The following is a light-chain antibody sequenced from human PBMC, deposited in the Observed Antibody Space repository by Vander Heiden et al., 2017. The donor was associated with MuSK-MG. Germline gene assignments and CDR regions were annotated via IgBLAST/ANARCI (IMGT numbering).Light chain of an antibody. V-gene: IGLV6-57*01. Sequence: NFMLTQPHSVSESPGQTVTISFTRSSGSIASNYVKWYQQRPGSSPTTVIYEDNQRPSGVPDRFSGSIDSSSNSASLTISGLKTEDEADYYCQSYDSSNVVFGGGTKLTVL. CDR3: QSYDSSNVV. CDR2: EDN. CDR1: SGSIASNY. J-gene: IGLJ2*01.